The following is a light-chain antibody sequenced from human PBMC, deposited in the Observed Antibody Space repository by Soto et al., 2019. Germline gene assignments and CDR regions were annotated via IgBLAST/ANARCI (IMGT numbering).Light chain of an antibody. CDR3: SSYTINSTLV. V-gene: IGLV2-14*01. CDR1: SSDIGVYNY. CDR2: DVS. Sequence: QSALTQPASVSGSPGQSITVSCTGTSSDIGVYNYVSWYQQHPGKAPKVRFYDVSNRPSVVSNRFSGSKSGNTASLTISGLQADDEADYYCSSYTINSTLVFGTGTKLTVL. J-gene: IGLJ1*01.